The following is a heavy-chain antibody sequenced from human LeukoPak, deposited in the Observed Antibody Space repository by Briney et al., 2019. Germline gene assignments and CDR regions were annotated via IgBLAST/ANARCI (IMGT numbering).Heavy chain of an antibody. CDR3: AKDPIFSGSYGVFDY. Sequence: GGSLRLSCVASGFPFSSYGMHWVRQAPGKGLEWVSTIIDSGNSIYYADSAEGRFTISRDNSKNTLYLQMNSLRAGDTAVYYCAKDPIFSGSYGVFDYWGLGTLVTVSS. D-gene: IGHD1-26*01. CDR2: IIDSGNSI. V-gene: IGHV3-23*01. CDR1: GFPFSSYG. J-gene: IGHJ4*02.